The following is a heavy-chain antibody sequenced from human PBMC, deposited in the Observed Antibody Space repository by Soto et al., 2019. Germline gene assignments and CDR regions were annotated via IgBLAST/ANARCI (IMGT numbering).Heavy chain of an antibody. D-gene: IGHD6-19*01. V-gene: IGHV4-59*01. CDR2: IYYSGST. CDR3: ARDGMVSGWYTYYGMDV. Sequence: PSETLSLTCTVSGGSISSYYWSWIRQPPGKGLECIGYIYYSGSTNYNPSLKSRVTISVDTSKNQFSLKLSSVTAADTAVYYCARDGMVSGWYTYYGMDVWGQGTTVTVSS. CDR1: GGSISSYY. J-gene: IGHJ6*02.